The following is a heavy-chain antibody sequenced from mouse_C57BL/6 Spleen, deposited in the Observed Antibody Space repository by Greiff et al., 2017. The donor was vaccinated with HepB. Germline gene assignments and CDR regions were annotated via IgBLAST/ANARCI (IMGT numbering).Heavy chain of an antibody. CDR3: ARKPPYGGFAY. CDR2: INPNNGGT. CDR1: GYTFTDYN. D-gene: IGHD1-1*01. J-gene: IGHJ3*01. V-gene: IGHV1-22*01. Sequence: EVQLQESGPELVKPGASVKMSCKASGYTFTDYNMHWVKQSHGKSLEWIGYINPNNGGTSYNQKFKGKATLTVNKSSSTAYMELRSLTSEDSAVYYCARKPPYGGFAYWGQGTLVTVSA.